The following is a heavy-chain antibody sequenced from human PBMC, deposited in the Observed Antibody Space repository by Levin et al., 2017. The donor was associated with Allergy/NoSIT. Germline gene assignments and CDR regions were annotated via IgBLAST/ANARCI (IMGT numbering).Heavy chain of an antibody. V-gene: IGHV4-59*01. CDR2: IYYSGGT. CDR3: ARWNDFWSGYFAGGMDV. J-gene: IGHJ6*02. CDR1: GGSISTYY. D-gene: IGHD3-3*01. Sequence: ASETLSLTCTVSGGSISTYYWSWIRQPPGKGLEWIGYIYYSGGTNQNPSLKSRVTISVDTSKNQFSLKLSSVTAADTAVYYCARWNDFWSGYFAGGMDVWGQGTTVTVSS.